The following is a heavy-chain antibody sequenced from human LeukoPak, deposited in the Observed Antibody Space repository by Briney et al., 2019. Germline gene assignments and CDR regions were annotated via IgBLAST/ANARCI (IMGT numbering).Heavy chain of an antibody. Sequence: ASVKVSCKISGSTLTESSIRWVRQPPGKGLEWMGGFDPEDVETIYSQKFQGRVTLTDDTSTDTAYMELSSLRFEDTAVYYCATRNCSGGSCLPEFYYYYLDIWGTGTTVTVSS. CDR3: ATRNCSGGSCLPEFYYYYLDI. CDR1: GSTLTESS. D-gene: IGHD2-15*01. CDR2: FDPEDVET. V-gene: IGHV1-24*01. J-gene: IGHJ6*03.